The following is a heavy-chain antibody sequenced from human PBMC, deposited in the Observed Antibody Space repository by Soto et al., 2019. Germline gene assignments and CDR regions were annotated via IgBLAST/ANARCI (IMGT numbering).Heavy chain of an antibody. V-gene: IGHV4-59*01. CDR2: IYYSGST. CDR1: GGSISSYY. J-gene: IGHJ5*02. CDR3: ARLIDIVVGVDATLRGAWFDP. D-gene: IGHD2-15*01. Sequence: SETLSLTCTVSGGSISSYYWSWIRQPPGKGLEWIGYIYYSGSTNYNPSLKSRVTISVDTSKNQFSLKLSSVTAADTAVYYCARLIDIVVGVDATLRGAWFDPWGQGTLVTVSS.